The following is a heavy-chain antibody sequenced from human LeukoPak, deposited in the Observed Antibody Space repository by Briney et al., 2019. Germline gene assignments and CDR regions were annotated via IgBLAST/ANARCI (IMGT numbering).Heavy chain of an antibody. J-gene: IGHJ4*02. D-gene: IGHD6-13*01. Sequence: GGSLRLSCAASGFTFSSYWMSWVRQAPGKGLEWVANIKQDGSEKYYVDSVKGRFTISRDNSKNTLYLQMNSLRAEDTAVYYCAKDVIPIAAAGTEFDYWGQGTLVTVSS. CDR3: AKDVIPIAAAGTEFDY. V-gene: IGHV3-7*03. CDR1: GFTFSSYW. CDR2: IKQDGSEK.